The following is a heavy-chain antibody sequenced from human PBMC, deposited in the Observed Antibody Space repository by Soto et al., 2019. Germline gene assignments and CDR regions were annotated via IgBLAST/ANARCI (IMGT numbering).Heavy chain of an antibody. Sequence: QVQLVESGGGVVQPGRSLRLSCAASGFTFSSYAMHWVRQAPGKGLEWVAVISYDGSNKYYADSVKGRFTISRDNSKNTLYLQMNSLRAEATAVYYCARVFSRTTVTPYYFDYWGQGTLVTVSS. V-gene: IGHV3-30-3*01. CDR3: ARVFSRTTVTPYYFDY. CDR2: ISYDGSNK. CDR1: GFTFSSYA. D-gene: IGHD4-17*01. J-gene: IGHJ4*02.